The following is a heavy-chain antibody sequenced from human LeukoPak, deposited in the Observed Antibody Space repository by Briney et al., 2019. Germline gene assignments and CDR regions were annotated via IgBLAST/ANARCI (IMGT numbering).Heavy chain of an antibody. CDR3: ARQLPLRPHAFDI. CDR1: SSSISSYY. V-gene: IGHV4-59*08. D-gene: IGHD1-26*01. J-gene: IGHJ3*02. CDR2: IYYSGST. Sequence: SETLSLTCTVSSSSISSYYWSWIRQPPGKGLECIGYIYYSGSTNYNPSLKSRVTISVDTSKNQFSLKLSSVTAADTAVYYCARQLPLRPHAFDIWGQGTMVTASS.